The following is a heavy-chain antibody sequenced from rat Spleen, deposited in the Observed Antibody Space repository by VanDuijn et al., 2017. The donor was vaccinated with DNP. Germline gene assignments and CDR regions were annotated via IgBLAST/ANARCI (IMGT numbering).Heavy chain of an antibody. CDR3: ASLNYGRATWFAY. CDR2: ISYSGST. V-gene: IGHV3-1*01. D-gene: IGHD1-3*01. J-gene: IGHJ3*01. Sequence: EVQLQESGSGLVKPSQSLSLTCSVTGYSITSNYWGWIRKFPGNKMEYIGHISYSGSTDYNPSLKSRISITRDTSRNHFFLHLISVTTEDTATYYCASLNYGRATWFAYWGQGTLVTVSS. CDR1: GYSITSNY.